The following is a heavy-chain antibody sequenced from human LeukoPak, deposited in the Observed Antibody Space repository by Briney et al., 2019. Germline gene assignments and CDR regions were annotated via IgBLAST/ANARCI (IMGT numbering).Heavy chain of an antibody. CDR3: ARARGEYCSSTSCYKFDP. V-gene: IGHV4-34*01. D-gene: IGHD2-2*01. CDR2: INHSGST. CDR1: GGSFSGYY. Sequence: PSETLSLTCAVYGGSFSGYYWSWIRQPPGKGLESIGEINHSGSTNYNPSLKSRVTISVDTSKNQFSLKLSSVTAADTAVYYCARARGEYCSSTSCYKFDPWGQGTLVTVSS. J-gene: IGHJ5*02.